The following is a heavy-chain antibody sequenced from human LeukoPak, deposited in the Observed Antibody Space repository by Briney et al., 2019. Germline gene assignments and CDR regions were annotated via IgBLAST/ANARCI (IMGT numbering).Heavy chain of an antibody. CDR1: GYTFTSYG. Sequence: ASVKVSCKASGYTFTSYGISWVRQAPGQGLEWMGWISAYNGNTNYAQKLQGRVTMTTDTSTSTAYMELRSLRSDDTAVYYCAGDTSSSSWFPLNYFDYWGQGTLVTVSS. V-gene: IGHV1-18*01. D-gene: IGHD6-13*01. CDR2: ISAYNGNT. J-gene: IGHJ4*02. CDR3: AGDTSSSSWFPLNYFDY.